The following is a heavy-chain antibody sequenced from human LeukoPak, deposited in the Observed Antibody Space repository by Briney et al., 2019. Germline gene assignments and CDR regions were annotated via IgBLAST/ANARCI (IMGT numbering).Heavy chain of an antibody. J-gene: IGHJ5*02. Sequence: SGTLSLTCAVYGGSFSGYYWSWIRQPPGKGLEWIGEINHSGSNNYNPSLKSRVTISVDTSKNKFSLRLSSVTAADTAVYYCARGRGEGRGISMVRGVRAPSYNWFDPWGHGTLVTVSS. CDR1: GGSFSGYY. D-gene: IGHD3-10*01. CDR3: ARGRGEGRGISMVRGVRAPSYNWFDP. CDR2: INHSGSN. V-gene: IGHV4-34*01.